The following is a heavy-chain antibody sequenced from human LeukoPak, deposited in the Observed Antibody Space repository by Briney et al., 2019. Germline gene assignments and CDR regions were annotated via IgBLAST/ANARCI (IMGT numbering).Heavy chain of an antibody. D-gene: IGHD2-2*01. Sequence: PGGSLRLSCVASGFTFSSYWMHWVRQDPRKGLVWVSRINGDGRNINYADSVRGRFTISRDDAKNTLYLQMNSLRAEDTAVYYCARDPPHLNCSSTSCYRDYWGQGTLVTVSS. J-gene: IGHJ4*02. CDR1: GFTFSSYW. V-gene: IGHV3-74*01. CDR2: INGDGRNI. CDR3: ARDPPHLNCSSTSCYRDY.